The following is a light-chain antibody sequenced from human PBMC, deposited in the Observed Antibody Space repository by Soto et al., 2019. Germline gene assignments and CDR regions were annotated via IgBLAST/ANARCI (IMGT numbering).Light chain of an antibody. CDR3: QRYNACPLT. Sequence: DIQMTQSPSTVSASVGDRVTITCRASQTIGTWLAWYQQKPGKAPKLLIYKASSLETGVPSRFSGSGSGTEFTLTITSLQPDDYATYYCQRYNACPLTIGGGTKVEIK. CDR1: QTIGTW. CDR2: KAS. J-gene: IGKJ4*01. V-gene: IGKV1-5*03.